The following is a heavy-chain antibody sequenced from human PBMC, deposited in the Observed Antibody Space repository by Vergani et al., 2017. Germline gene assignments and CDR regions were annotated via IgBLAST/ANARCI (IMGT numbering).Heavy chain of an antibody. CDR1: GFTFSNAW. J-gene: IGHJ4*02. V-gene: IGHV3-15*01. CDR3: TTWGRIVVVVAATDY. CDR2: IKSKTDSGTT. Sequence: EVQLVESGGGLVKPGGSLRLSCAASGFTFSNAWMRWVRQAPGKGLEWVVRIKSKTDSGTTDYAAPVKGRLTISRDDSKNTLYLQMNSLKTEDTAVYYCTTWGRIVVVVAATDYWGQGTLVTVSS. D-gene: IGHD2-15*01.